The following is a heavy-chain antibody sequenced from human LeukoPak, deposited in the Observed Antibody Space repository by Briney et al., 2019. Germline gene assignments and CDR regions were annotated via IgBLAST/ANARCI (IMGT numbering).Heavy chain of an antibody. CDR1: GFTFSSYA. D-gene: IGHD5-12*01. Sequence: GRSLRLSCAASGFTFSSYAMHWVRQAPGKGLEWVAVISYDGSNKYNADSVKGRFTISRDNSKNTLYLQMNSLRAEDTAVYYCARARGYSGYASLDYWGQGTLVTVSS. CDR3: ARARGYSGYASLDY. CDR2: ISYDGSNK. V-gene: IGHV3-30-3*01. J-gene: IGHJ4*02.